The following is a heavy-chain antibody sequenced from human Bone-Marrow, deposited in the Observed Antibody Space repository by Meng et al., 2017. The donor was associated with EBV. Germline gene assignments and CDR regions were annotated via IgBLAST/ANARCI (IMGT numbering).Heavy chain of an antibody. CDR3: ALGLGVGGSHYYFDQ. D-gene: IGHD6-19*01. J-gene: IGHJ4*02. Sequence: QVLRGPHGYDLKGPGASAKVSCKPSESTITNYAMSWVRQAPGQGLEWMGWINTNTGDTSYAQGSTGRFVFSLATSVSTAYLQISSLKAKATAVYYCALGLGVGGSHYYFDQWGQGTLVTVSS. CDR1: ESTITNYA. V-gene: IGHV7-4-1*02. CDR2: INTNTGDT.